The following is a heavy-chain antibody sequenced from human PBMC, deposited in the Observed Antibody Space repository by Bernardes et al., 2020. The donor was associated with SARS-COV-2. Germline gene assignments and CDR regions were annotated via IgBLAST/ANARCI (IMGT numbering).Heavy chain of an antibody. D-gene: IGHD3-3*01. V-gene: IGHV3-23*01. CDR1: GPTFMYFA. J-gene: IGHJ4*02. CDR3: AKFSYDFWSGFDY. Sequence: GGFLRPSLAASGPTFMYFAMGWVRQTPGEGLGGVSVISGSGGSTYYADSVKGRFTISRDNAKNTLYLQMNSLRVDDTAVYYCAKFSYDFWSGFDYWGQGTQVTVSS. CDR2: ISGSGGST.